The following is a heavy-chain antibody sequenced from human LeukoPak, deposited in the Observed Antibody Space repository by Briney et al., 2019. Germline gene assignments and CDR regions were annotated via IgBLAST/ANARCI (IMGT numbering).Heavy chain of an antibody. Sequence: SETLSLTCTVSGGSISSSSYYWGWIRQPPGEGLEWIGSIYYSGSTYYNPSLKSRVTISVDTSKNQFSLKLSSVTAADTAVYYCARIRFSRPFDPWGQGTLVTVSS. CDR1: GGSISSSSYY. J-gene: IGHJ5*02. CDR2: IYYSGST. CDR3: ARIRFSRPFDP. D-gene: IGHD3-3*01. V-gene: IGHV4-39*01.